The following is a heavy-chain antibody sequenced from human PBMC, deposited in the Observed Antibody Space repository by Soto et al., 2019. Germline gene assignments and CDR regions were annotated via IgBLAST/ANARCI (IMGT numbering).Heavy chain of an antibody. CDR1: GYTFTSYY. D-gene: IGHD5-18*01. CDR2: INPSGGST. J-gene: IGHJ4*02. Sequence: ASVEVSCKASGYTFTSYYMHWVRQATEQGLEWMGIINPSGGSTSYAQKFQGGVTMTRDTSTSTVYMELSSLRSEDTAVYYCARELADTAMAHYFDYWGQGTLVTVSS. CDR3: ARELADTAMAHYFDY. V-gene: IGHV1-46*03.